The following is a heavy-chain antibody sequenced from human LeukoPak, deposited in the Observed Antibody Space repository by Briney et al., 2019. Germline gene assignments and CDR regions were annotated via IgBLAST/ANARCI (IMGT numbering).Heavy chain of an antibody. CDR1: GFTFSSYG. J-gene: IGHJ4*02. CDR3: AKESRRYCTNGVCPFDY. Sequence: GGSLRLSCAASGFTFSSYGMHWVRQAPGKGLEGVAFIRYEGSNKYYADYVKGRFTIYRDNTKNKLYLQVNSLRAEDTAVYYCAKESRRYCTNGVCPFDYWGQGTLVTVSS. CDR2: IRYEGSNK. D-gene: IGHD2-8*01. V-gene: IGHV3-30*02.